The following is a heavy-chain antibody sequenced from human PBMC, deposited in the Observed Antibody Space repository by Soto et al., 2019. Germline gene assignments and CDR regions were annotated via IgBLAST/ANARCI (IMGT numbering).Heavy chain of an antibody. D-gene: IGHD5-18*01. CDR1: GFTFSSYA. CDR3: AREGGGQHSYGYYYGMDV. J-gene: IGHJ6*02. Sequence: PGGSLRLSCAASGFTFSSYAMHWVRQAPGKGLEWVAVISYDGSNKYYADSVKGRFTISRDNSKNTLYLQMNSLRAEDTAVYYCAREGGGQHSYGYYYGMDVWGQGTTVTVSS. CDR2: ISYDGSNK. V-gene: IGHV3-30-3*01.